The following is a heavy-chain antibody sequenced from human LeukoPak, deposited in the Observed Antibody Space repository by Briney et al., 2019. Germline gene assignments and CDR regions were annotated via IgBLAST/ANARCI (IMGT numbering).Heavy chain of an antibody. CDR3: ARHPPYYFDY. V-gene: IGHV4-39*01. CDR1: GVSISSSSYY. Sequence: PSETLSLTCTVSGVSISSSSYYWGWIRQPPGKGLEWIGSIYYSGSTYYNPSLKSRVTISVDTSKNQFSLKLSSVTAADTAVYYCARHPPYYFDYWGQGTLVTVSS. CDR2: IYYSGST. J-gene: IGHJ4*02.